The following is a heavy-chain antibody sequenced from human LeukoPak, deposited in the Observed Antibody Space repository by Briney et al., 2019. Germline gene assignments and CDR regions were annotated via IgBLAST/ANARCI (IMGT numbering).Heavy chain of an antibody. CDR3: GKDGDYWGLEGGCDY. D-gene: IGHD3-16*01. J-gene: IGHJ4*02. V-gene: IGHV3-23*01. Sequence: GGSLRLSCAASGFTFSSHAMSWVRQAPGKGLEWVSGISGRGGRTYYADSVKGRFTISRDNAKNTLYLQMNSLRADDTAVYYCGKDGDYWGLEGGCDYWGQGTLVTVSS. CDR2: ISGRGGRT. CDR1: GFTFSSHA.